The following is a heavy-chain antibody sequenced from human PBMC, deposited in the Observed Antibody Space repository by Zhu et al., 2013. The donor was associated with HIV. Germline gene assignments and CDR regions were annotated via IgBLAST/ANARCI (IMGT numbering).Heavy chain of an antibody. V-gene: IGHV4-39*07. CDR2: ISNSGGT. CDR3: ARHRDYGRHFDF. Sequence: QVQLQESGPRLVKPSETLSLTCTVSGGSISSSSSHWGWIRQPPEKGLEWIGSISNSGGTAYNPSLKSRLTISVDTSKNRLSLKLTSVTAADTAVYYCARHRDYGRHFDFWGQGTLVTVSS. CDR1: GGSISSSSSH. D-gene: IGHD4-17*01. J-gene: IGHJ4*02.